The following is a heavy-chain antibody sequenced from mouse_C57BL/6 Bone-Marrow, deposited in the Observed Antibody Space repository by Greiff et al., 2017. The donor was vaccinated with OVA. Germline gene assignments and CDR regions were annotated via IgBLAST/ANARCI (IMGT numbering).Heavy chain of an antibody. V-gene: IGHV14-4*01. CDR1: GFNIKDDY. Sequence: EVQLQESGAELVRPGASVKLSCTASGFNIKDDYMHWVKQRPEQGLEWIGWIDPENGDTEYASKFQGKATITADTSSNTAYLQLSSLTSEDTAVYYCTHYGSSYQYVDVWGTGTTVTVSS. D-gene: IGHD1-1*01. CDR2: IDPENGDT. CDR3: THYGSSYQYVDV. J-gene: IGHJ1*03.